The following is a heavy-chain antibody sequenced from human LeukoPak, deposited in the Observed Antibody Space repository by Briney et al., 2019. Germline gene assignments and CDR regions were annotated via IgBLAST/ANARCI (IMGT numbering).Heavy chain of an antibody. D-gene: IGHD2-15*01. CDR3: ARSVEGYCSGGSCYSYYYYMDV. Sequence: SETLSLTCTVSGGSISSSSYYLGWIRQPPGKGLEWIGSIYYSGSTNYNPSLKSRVTISVDTPKNQFSLKLSSVTAADTAVYYCARSVEGYCSGGSCYSYYYYMDVWGKGTTVTVSS. CDR1: GGSISSSSYY. J-gene: IGHJ6*03. CDR2: IYYSGST. V-gene: IGHV4-39*07.